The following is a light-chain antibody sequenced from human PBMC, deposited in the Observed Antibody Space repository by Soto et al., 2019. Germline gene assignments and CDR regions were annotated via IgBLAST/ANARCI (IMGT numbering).Light chain of an antibody. J-gene: IGKJ1*01. CDR1: QSVSNNY. CDR3: QQNGSSGT. V-gene: IGKV3-20*01. Sequence: EIVLTQSPGTLSLSPGERATLSCRASQSVSNNYLAWYQQKPGQAPTLLIYGASNRATGIPDRFSGSGSGTDFTLTISRLEPEDFAVYYCQQNGSSGTFGQGTKVDIK. CDR2: GAS.